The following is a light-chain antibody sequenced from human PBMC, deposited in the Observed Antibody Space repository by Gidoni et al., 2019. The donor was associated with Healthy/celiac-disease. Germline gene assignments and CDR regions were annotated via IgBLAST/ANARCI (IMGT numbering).Light chain of an antibody. CDR2: AAS. Sequence: DIQMTQSPSSLSASVGDRVTITCRASQSISSYLNWYQQKPGKAPKLLIYAASSLQSGVPSRCSGSGSGTDVTLTISSLKPEDFATYYCQQSYSTPHTFGQGTKLEIK. V-gene: IGKV1-39*01. CDR1: QSISSY. CDR3: QQSYSTPHT. J-gene: IGKJ2*01.